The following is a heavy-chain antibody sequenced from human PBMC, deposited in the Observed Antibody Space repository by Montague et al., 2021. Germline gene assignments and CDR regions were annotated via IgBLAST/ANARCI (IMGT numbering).Heavy chain of an antibody. J-gene: IGHJ4*02. Sequence: SETLSLTCAVSGSTISTSSFYLARFPKPTGKGLEWIGCFYSGCFTYSNPALKNRVSISADTSNNQFSLKLHSVTAADTAVYFCARARITGTTTPLDYWGQVTLVIVAS. CDR3: ARARITGTTTPLDY. CDR2: FYSGCFT. V-gene: IGHV4-39*01. D-gene: IGHD1/OR15-1a*01. CDR1: GSTISTSSFY.